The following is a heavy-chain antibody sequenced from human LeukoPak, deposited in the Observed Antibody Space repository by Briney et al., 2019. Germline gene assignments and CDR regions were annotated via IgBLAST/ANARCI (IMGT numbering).Heavy chain of an antibody. CDR2: ISGSGGST. CDR1: GFTFSSYA. J-gene: IGHJ5*02. D-gene: IGHD3-10*01. Sequence: AGGSLRLSCAASGFTFSSYAMSWVRQAPGKGLEWVSAISGSGGSTYYADSVKGRFTISRDNSKNTLYLQMNSLRAEDTAVYYCAKETDYYGSGSSYNWFDPWGQGTLVTVSS. CDR3: AKETDYYGSGSSYNWFDP. V-gene: IGHV3-23*01.